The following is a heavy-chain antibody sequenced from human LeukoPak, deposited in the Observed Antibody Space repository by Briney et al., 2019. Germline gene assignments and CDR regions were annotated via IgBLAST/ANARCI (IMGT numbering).Heavy chain of an antibody. V-gene: IGHV3-53*01. D-gene: IGHD3-22*01. CDR1: GFTVSSNH. CDR2: IYSGGST. CDR3: ARALVVITLDAFDI. Sequence: GGSLRLSCAASGFTVSSNHMSWVRQAPGKGLEWVSVIYSGGSTYYADSVKGRFTISRDNSKNTLYLQMNSLRAEDTAVYYCARALVVITLDAFDIWGQGTMVTVSS. J-gene: IGHJ3*02.